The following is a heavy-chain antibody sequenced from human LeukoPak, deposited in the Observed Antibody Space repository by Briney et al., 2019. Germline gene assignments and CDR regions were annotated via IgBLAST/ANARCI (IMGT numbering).Heavy chain of an antibody. Sequence: ASVKASCKASGYTFTGYYMHWVRQAPGQGLEWMGWINPNSGGTNYAQKFQGRVTMTRDTSISTAYMELSRLRSDDTAVYYCARDDYARPAFDIWGQGTMVTVSS. CDR3: ARDDYARPAFDI. J-gene: IGHJ3*02. V-gene: IGHV1-2*02. CDR1: GYTFTGYY. CDR2: INPNSGGT. D-gene: IGHD4/OR15-4a*01.